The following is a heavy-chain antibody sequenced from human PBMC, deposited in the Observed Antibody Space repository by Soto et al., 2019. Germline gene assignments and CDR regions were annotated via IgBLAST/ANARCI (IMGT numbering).Heavy chain of an antibody. CDR3: ARDYYGSGEGGWFDP. CDR1: GGSISSYY. J-gene: IGHJ5*02. D-gene: IGHD3-10*01. V-gene: IGHV4-59*01. Sequence: QVQLQESGPGLMKPSETLSLTCTVSGGSISSYYWSWIRQPPGKGLEWIGYISYSGSTNYNPSLKSRVTISVDTSKNQFSLKLRSVTAADTAVYYCARDYYGSGEGGWFDPWGQGTLVTVSS. CDR2: ISYSGST.